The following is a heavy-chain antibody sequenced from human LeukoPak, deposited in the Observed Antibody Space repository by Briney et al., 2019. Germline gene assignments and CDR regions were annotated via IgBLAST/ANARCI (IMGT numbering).Heavy chain of an antibody. D-gene: IGHD3-10*01. CDR3: ARDLRVRGVIIWFGP. CDR2: IYYSGST. V-gene: IGHV4-30-4*01. J-gene: IGHJ5*02. CDR1: GGSISSGDYY. Sequence: PSQTLSLTCTVSGGSISSGDYYWSWIRQPPGKGLEWIGYIYYSGSTYYNPSLKSRVTISVDTSKNQFSLKLSSVTAADTAVYYCARDLRVRGVIIWFGPWGQGTLVTVSS.